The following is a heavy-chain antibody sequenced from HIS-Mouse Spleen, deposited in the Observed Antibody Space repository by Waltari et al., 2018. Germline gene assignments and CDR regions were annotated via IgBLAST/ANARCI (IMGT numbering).Heavy chain of an antibody. CDR1: VRSFSGYY. D-gene: IGHD3-10*01. CDR3: ARGIRITMVRGVRHAFDI. V-gene: IGHV4-34*01. J-gene: IGHJ3*02. CDR2: INHSGST. Sequence: QVQLQQWGAGLLKPSETLSLPCAVYVRSFSGYYWTWLRPPPGKGLEWIGEINHSGSTNYNPSLKSRVTISVDTSKNQFSLKLSSVTAADMAVYYCARGIRITMVRGVRHAFDIWGQGTMVTVSS.